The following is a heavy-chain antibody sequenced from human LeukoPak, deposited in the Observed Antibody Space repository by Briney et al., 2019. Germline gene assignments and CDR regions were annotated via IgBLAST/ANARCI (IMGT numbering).Heavy chain of an antibody. D-gene: IGHD3-22*01. Sequence: GRSLRLSCAASGFTFSSYAMHWVRQAPGKGLEWVAVISYDGSNKYYADSVKGRFTISRDNSKNTLYLQMNSLRAEDTAVYYCASGLSDSSGYHNPFDYWGQGTLVTVSS. J-gene: IGHJ4*02. CDR1: GFTFSSYA. CDR2: ISYDGSNK. V-gene: IGHV3-30-3*01. CDR3: ASGLSDSSGYHNPFDY.